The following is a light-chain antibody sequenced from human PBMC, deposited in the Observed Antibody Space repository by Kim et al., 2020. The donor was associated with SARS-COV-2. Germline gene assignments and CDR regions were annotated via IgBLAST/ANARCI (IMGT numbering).Light chain of an antibody. CDR3: QQSYNSPRT. CDR1: QSINNH. J-gene: IGKJ1*01. Sequence: VSVGDRVTITCRASQSINNHLNWYQDKPGNAPKVLIYGATNLQSRVPSRFSGSGSGTDFTLTISNLQPEDFATYYCQQSYNSPRTFGQGTKVDIK. CDR2: GAT. V-gene: IGKV1-39*01.